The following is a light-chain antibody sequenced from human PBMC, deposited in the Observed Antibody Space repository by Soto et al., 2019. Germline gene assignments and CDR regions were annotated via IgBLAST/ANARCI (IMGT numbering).Light chain of an antibody. CDR2: GAS. J-gene: IGKJ3*01. Sequence: VLTQSPGTLSLSPGERATLSCRASQGVTTAYLAWYQHKPGQAPRLLIYGASTRATGIPDRFSGSGSGTEFTITISSLEPADFSVYSCQQYGASHLFTFGHGTKVDLK. CDR3: QQYGASHLFT. V-gene: IGKV3-20*01. CDR1: QGVTTAY.